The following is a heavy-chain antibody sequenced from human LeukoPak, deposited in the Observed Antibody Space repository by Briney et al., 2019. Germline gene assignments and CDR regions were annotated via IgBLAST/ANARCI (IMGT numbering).Heavy chain of an antibody. CDR1: GFTFSSYS. CDR3: ARGRGFGELLYTPPFDY. J-gene: IGHJ4*02. V-gene: IGHV3-21*01. Sequence: GGSLRLSCAASGFTFSSYSMNWVRQAPGKGLEWVSSISSSSSYIYYADSVKGRFTISRDNAKNSLYLQMNSLRAEDTAVYYCARGRGFGELLYTPPFDYWGQGTLVTVSS. D-gene: IGHD3-10*01. CDR2: ISSSSSYI.